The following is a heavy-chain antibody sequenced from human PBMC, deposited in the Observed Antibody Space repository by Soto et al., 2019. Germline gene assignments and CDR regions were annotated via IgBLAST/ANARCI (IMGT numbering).Heavy chain of an antibody. CDR2: ISAHNGNT. CDR1: GYAFTTYG. J-gene: IGHJ4*02. D-gene: IGHD1-1*01. V-gene: IGHV1-18*01. Sequence: QVHLVXSGXXXXXXGASVKVSCKGSGYAFTTYGITWVRQAPGQGLEWMGWISAHNGNTNYAQKLQGRATVTRDTSTSTAYMELRSLRSDDTAVYYCARGRYGDYWRQGALVTVSS. CDR3: ARGRYGDY.